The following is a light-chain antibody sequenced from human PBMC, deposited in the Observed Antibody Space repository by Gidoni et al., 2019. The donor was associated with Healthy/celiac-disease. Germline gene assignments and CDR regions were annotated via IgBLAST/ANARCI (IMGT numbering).Light chain of an antibody. V-gene: IGKV1-39*01. CDR3: QQSYSTPGT. J-gene: IGKJ1*01. CDR2: AAS. Sequence: IHMSPSPSSLSASVGDRVTITCRASQSISSYLNWYQQKPGKAPKLLIYAASSLQSGVPSRFSGSGSGTDFTLTISSLQPEDFATYYCQQSYSTPGTFGQGTKLEIK. CDR1: QSISSY.